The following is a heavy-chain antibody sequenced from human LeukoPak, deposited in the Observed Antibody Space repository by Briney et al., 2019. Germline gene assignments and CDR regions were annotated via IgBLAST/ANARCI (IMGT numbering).Heavy chain of an antibody. V-gene: IGHV4-59*01. J-gene: IGHJ4*02. Sequence: PSETLSLTCTVSGGSISSYYWSWIRQPPGKGLESLGNIYYSGSTNYNPSLKSRVTISVDTSKNQFSLKLSSVTAADTAVYYCASQVTVVTHFDYWGQGTLVTVSS. CDR2: IYYSGST. D-gene: IGHD4-23*01. CDR1: GGSISSYY. CDR3: ASQVTVVTHFDY.